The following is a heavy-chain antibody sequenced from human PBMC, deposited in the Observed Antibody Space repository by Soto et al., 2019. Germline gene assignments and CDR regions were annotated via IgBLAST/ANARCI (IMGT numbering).Heavy chain of an antibody. Sequence: QVQLVQSGAEAKKPGSSVKVSCKASGGTFSSYTISWVRQAPGQGLEWMGRIIPILGIANYAQKFQGRVTITADKSTSTAYMELSSLRSEDTAVYYCAREMANNVAFDIWGQGTMVTVSS. J-gene: IGHJ3*02. CDR2: IIPILGIA. CDR1: GGTFSSYT. CDR3: AREMANNVAFDI. D-gene: IGHD5-12*01. V-gene: IGHV1-69*08.